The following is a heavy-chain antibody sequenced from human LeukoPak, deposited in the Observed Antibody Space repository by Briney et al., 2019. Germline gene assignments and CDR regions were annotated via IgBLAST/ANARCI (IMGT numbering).Heavy chain of an antibody. CDR1: GFSLNIGR. CDR3: ARDSGNYGYYMDV. V-gene: IGHV3-48*01. D-gene: IGHD1-26*01. Sequence: LRLSCAASGFSLNIGRRSWVHKAPGKGLEGLSYITGSDSSTYYADSVKGRFTISRDKAKKSLYLQMDSLRVEDTAVYYCARDSGNYGYYMDVWGKGTTVSV. J-gene: IGHJ6*03. CDR2: ITGSDSST.